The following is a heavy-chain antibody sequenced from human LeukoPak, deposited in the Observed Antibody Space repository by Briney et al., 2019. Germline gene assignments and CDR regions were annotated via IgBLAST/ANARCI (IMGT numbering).Heavy chain of an antibody. Sequence: SETLSLTCAVYGGSFSGYYWSWIRQPPGKGLEWIGYIYYSGSTYYNPSLKSRVTISVDTSKNQFSLKLSSVTAADTAVYYCARVQGVGYDYVWGSYDSFYFDYWGQGTLVTVSS. CDR2: IYYSGST. J-gene: IGHJ4*02. CDR3: ARVQGVGYDYVWGSYDSFYFDY. D-gene: IGHD3-16*01. V-gene: IGHV4-34*09. CDR1: GGSFSGYY.